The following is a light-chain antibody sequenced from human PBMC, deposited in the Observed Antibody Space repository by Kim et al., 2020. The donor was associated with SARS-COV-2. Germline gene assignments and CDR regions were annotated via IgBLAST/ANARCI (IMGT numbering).Light chain of an antibody. CDR2: KAS. CDR1: ETISTS. Sequence: DIQMTQSPSTLSASVGDRVTITCQASETISTSLCWYQQKPGEAPKLLIYKASILEGGVPSRFSGSGSGTEFTLTISSLQPDDVASYYCQQENTSPPTLGGGTKVDIK. V-gene: IGKV1-5*03. J-gene: IGKJ4*01. CDR3: QQENTSPPT.